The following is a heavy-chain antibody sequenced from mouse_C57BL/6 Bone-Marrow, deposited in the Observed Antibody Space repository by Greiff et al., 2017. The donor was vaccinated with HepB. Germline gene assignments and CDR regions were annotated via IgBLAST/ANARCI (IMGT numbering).Heavy chain of an antibody. V-gene: IGHV1-26*01. CDR3: ARFVHWDPAWFAY. CDR1: GYTFTDYY. Sequence: EVQLQQSGPELVKPGASVKISCKASGYTFTDYYMNWVKQSHGKSLEWIGDINPNNGGTSYNQKFKGKATLTVDKSSSTAYMELRSLTSEDSAVYYCARFVHWDPAWFAYWGQGTLVTVSA. CDR2: INPNNGGT. J-gene: IGHJ3*01. D-gene: IGHD4-1*01.